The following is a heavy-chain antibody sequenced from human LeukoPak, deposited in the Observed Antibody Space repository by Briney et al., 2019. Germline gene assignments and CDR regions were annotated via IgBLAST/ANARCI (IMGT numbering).Heavy chain of an antibody. J-gene: IGHJ6*02. CDR1: GGTFSSYT. Sequence: ASVKVSCKASGGTFSSYTISWVRQAPGQGLEWMGRIIPILGIANYAQKFQGRVTITADKSTSTAYMELSSLRSEDMAVYYCARDYCSSTSCLYYGMDVWGQGNTVTVSS. D-gene: IGHD2-2*01. CDR2: IIPILGIA. V-gene: IGHV1-69*04. CDR3: ARDYCSSTSCLYYGMDV.